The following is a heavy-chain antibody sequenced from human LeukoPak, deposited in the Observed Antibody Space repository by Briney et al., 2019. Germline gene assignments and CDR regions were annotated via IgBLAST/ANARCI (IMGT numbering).Heavy chain of an antibody. Sequence: GGSLRLSCAASGFTFTTYAMTWVRQAPGKGLEWVSAVDSTGSSTYYADSVQGRFTISRDTSKNTLYLQMNSLRAEDTAIYYCAKHRGYGGNSDFFGEYWGQGTLVTGSS. D-gene: IGHD4-23*01. CDR3: AKHRGYGGNSDFFGEY. J-gene: IGHJ4*02. V-gene: IGHV3-23*05. CDR1: GFTFTTYA. CDR2: VDSTGSST.